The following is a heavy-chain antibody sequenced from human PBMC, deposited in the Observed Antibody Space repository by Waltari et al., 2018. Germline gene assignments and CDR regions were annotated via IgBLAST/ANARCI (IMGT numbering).Heavy chain of an antibody. Sequence: QVQLQESGPGLVKPSETLSLTCTVSGYSITSGYYWGCIRQPPGKGLEWIGSIYHSGNTDYSPALKGRLTISVDTSKNQFSLRLSSVTAADTAVYYCARAPMSGAATGTFDFWGLGSLVTVSP. V-gene: IGHV4-38-2*02. CDR3: ARAPMSGAATGTFDF. D-gene: IGHD6-13*01. CDR1: GYSITSGYY. CDR2: IYHSGNT. J-gene: IGHJ4*02.